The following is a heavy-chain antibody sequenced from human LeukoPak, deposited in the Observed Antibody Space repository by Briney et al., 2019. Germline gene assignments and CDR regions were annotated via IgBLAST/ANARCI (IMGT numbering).Heavy chain of an antibody. CDR3: ARLSKDTVVLPAAMAHYFDY. V-gene: IGHV4-59*08. CDR2: IYYSGST. Sequence: PSETLSLTCTVSGGSISCYYWSWIRQPPGKGLQFIGYIYYSGSTNYNPSLESRVSISVDTSKNQFSLKLRSVTAADTAVYYCARLSKDTVVLPAAMAHYFDYWGQGTLVTVSS. D-gene: IGHD2-2*01. CDR1: GGSISCYY. J-gene: IGHJ4*02.